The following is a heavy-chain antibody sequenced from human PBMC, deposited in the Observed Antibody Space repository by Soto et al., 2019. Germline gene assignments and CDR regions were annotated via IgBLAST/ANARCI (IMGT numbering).Heavy chain of an antibody. CDR1: GGSISSGDYY. CDR2: IYYSGST. J-gene: IGHJ5*02. Sequence: QVQLQESGPGLVKPSQTLSLTCTVSGGSISSGDYYWSWIRQPPGKGLEWIGYIYYSGSTYYNPSLKGRVTISVDTSKNQFSLKLSSVTAADTAVYYCARAGLVVVPAAPTWFDPWGQGTLVTVSS. V-gene: IGHV4-30-4*01. D-gene: IGHD2-2*01. CDR3: ARAGLVVVPAAPTWFDP.